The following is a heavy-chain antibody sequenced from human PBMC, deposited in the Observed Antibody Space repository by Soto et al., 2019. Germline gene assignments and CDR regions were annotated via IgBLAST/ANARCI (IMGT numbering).Heavy chain of an antibody. V-gene: IGHV3-30*18. CDR2: ISYDGSNK. D-gene: IGHD3-22*01. CDR3: AKTITMMEYGMDV. Sequence: AGSLRLSCAASGFTFSSYGMHWVRQAPGKGLEWVAVISYDGSNKYYADSVKGRFTISRDNSKNTLYLQMNSLRAEDTAVYYCAKTITMMEYGMDVWGQGTTVTVSS. J-gene: IGHJ6*02. CDR1: GFTFSSYG.